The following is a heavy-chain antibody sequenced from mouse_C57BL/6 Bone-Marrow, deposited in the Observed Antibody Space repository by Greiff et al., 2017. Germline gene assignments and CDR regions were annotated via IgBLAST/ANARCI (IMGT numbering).Heavy chain of an antibody. V-gene: IGHV14-4*01. CDR1: GFNIKDDY. D-gene: IGHD1-1*01. CDR2: IDPENGDT. J-gene: IGHJ4*01. CDR3: TPYSYGSSPLAMDY. Sequence: VQLQQSGAELVRPGASVKLSCTASGFNIKDDYMHWVKQRPEQGLEWIGWIDPENGDTEYASKFQGKATITADTSSNTAYLQLSSLTSEDTAVYYCTPYSYGSSPLAMDYWGQGTSGTVSS.